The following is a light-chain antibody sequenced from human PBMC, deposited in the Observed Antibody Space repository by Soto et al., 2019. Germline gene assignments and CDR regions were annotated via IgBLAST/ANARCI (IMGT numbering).Light chain of an antibody. J-gene: IGLJ3*02. CDR3: TSYTTSISRV. CDR1: SGDVGAYNY. CDR2: DVF. Sequence: QSALTQPASVSGSPGQSVTISCTGTSGDVGAYNYVSWYQQHPGKAPKLMIYDVFDRPSGISDRFSGSKSGNTASLTISGLQAEDEADYYCTSYTTSISRVFGGGTKLTVL. V-gene: IGLV2-14*03.